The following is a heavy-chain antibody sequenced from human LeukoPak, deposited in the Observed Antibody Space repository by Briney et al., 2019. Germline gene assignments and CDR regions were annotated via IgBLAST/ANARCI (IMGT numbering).Heavy chain of an antibody. J-gene: IGHJ4*02. D-gene: IGHD2-2*01. CDR3: ARVYCSSNSCYLDY. CDR2: IFFTGTT. CDR1: GASISSNNW. V-gene: IGHV4-4*02. Sequence: SETLSLTCAVSGASISSNNWWSWVRQPPGKGLEWIGEIFFTGTTTYNPSLKSRVSMSLDKSKNQFSLNLTSVTAADTAIYYCARVYCSSNSCYLDYWGQGTLVTVSS.